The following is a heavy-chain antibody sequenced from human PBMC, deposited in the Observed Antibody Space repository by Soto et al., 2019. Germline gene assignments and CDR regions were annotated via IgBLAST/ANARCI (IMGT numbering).Heavy chain of an antibody. V-gene: IGHV3-30*18. J-gene: IGHJ3*02. Sequence: GGSLRLSCAASGFTFSSYGMHWVRQAPGKGLEWVAVISYDGSNKYYADSVKGRFTISRDNSKNTLYLQMNSLRAEDTAVYYCAKPNYYGSGSYRARGAFDIWGQGTMVTVSS. D-gene: IGHD3-10*01. CDR1: GFTFSSYG. CDR3: AKPNYYGSGSYRARGAFDI. CDR2: ISYDGSNK.